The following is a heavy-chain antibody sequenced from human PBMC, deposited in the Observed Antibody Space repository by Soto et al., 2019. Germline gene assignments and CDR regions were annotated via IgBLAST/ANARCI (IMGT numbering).Heavy chain of an antibody. CDR1: GGSISSGGYY. J-gene: IGHJ6*02. D-gene: IGHD5-12*01. V-gene: IGHV4-31*03. CDR2: IYYSGST. CDR3: ARMVVATITYYYYGMYV. Sequence: SETLSLTCTVSGGSISSGGYYWSWIRQHPGKGLEWIGYIYYSGSTYYNPSLKSRVTISVDTSKNQFSLKLSSVTAADTAVYYCARMVVATITYYYYGMYVWGQGTTVTVSS.